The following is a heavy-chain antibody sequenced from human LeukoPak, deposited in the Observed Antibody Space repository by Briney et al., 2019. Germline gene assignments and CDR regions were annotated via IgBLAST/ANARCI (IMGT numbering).Heavy chain of an antibody. V-gene: IGHV1-18*01. CDR2: ISAYNGNT. D-gene: IGHD3-22*01. CDR1: GYTFTSYG. J-gene: IGHJ4*02. CDR3: ARGGLLGYDSSGYSDY. Sequence: ASVKVSCKASGYTFTSYGISWVRQAPGQGPEWMGWISAYNGNTNYAQKLQGRVTMTTDTSTSTAYMELRSLRSDDTAVYYCARGGLLGYDSSGYSDYWGQGTLVTVSS.